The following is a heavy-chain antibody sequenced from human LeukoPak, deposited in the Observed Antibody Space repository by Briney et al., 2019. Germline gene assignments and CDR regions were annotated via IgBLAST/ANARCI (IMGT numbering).Heavy chain of an antibody. J-gene: IGHJ4*02. CDR1: GGTFSSYA. V-gene: IGHV1-69*13. CDR2: IIPIFGTA. D-gene: IGHD3-22*01. Sequence: SVKVSCKASGGTFSSYAISWVRQAPGPVLEWMGGIIPIFGTANYAQKFQGRVTITADESTSTAYMELSSLRSEDTAVYYCARWGSSGYPYYFDYWGQGTLVTVSS. CDR3: ARWGSSGYPYYFDY.